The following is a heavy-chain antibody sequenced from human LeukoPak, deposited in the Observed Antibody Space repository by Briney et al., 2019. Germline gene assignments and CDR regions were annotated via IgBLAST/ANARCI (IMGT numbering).Heavy chain of an antibody. CDR1: GFTFSSYG. Sequence: GGSLRLSCAASGFTFSSYGMRWVRQAPGKGLEWVAFIRYDGSNKYYADSVKGRFTISRDNSKNTLYLQMNSLRAEDTAVYYCAKDGYYVSSGDSSFDSSGQGTLVTVSS. CDR3: AKDGYYVSSGDSSFDS. J-gene: IGHJ4*02. V-gene: IGHV3-30*02. D-gene: IGHD3-22*01. CDR2: IRYDGSNK.